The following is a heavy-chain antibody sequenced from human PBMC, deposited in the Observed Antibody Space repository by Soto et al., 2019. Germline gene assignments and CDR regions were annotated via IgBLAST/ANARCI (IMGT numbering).Heavy chain of an antibody. V-gene: IGHV3-53*01. J-gene: IGHJ3*02. CDR1: GITVSSNY. CDR3: VKEGDAFDI. CDR2: IFSGDNT. Sequence: GGSLRLSCAASGITVSSNYMSWVRQAPGKGLEWVSVIFSGDNTYYADSVKGRFIISRDNSKNALYLQMNILRAEGTAVYYCVKEGDAFDIWGQGTMVTVSS.